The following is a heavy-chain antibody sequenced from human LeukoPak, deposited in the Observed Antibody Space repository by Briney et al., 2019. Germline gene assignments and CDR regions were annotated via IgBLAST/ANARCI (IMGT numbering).Heavy chain of an antibody. Sequence: GGSLRLSCAPSGFTFSRYTMNWVRQAPGKGLEWVSSISSSSSYIYQADSVKGRFTISRDNAKNSLYLQMNGLRAEDTAVYYCARVPSTYFDYWGQGTLVTVSS. CDR1: GFTFSRYT. CDR2: ISSSSSYI. CDR3: ARVPSTYFDY. J-gene: IGHJ4*02. V-gene: IGHV3-21*01.